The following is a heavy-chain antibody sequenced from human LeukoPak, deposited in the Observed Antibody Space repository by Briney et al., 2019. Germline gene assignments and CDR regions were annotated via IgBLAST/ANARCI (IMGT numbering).Heavy chain of an antibody. Sequence: PSETLSLTCAVYGGSFSGYYWSWIRQPPGKGLEWIGEINHSGSTNYNPSLKSRVTISVDTSKNQFSLKLSSVTAADTAVYYCARVMNGGAFEYWGQGTLVTVSS. D-gene: IGHD2-8*01. V-gene: IGHV4-34*01. J-gene: IGHJ4*02. CDR2: INHSGST. CDR3: ARVMNGGAFEY. CDR1: GGSFSGYY.